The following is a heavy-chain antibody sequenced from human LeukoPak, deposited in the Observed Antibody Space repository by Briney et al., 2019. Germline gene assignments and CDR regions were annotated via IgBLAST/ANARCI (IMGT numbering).Heavy chain of an antibody. D-gene: IGHD3-22*01. Sequence: TGGSLRLSWAASGFTFSDYYMSWIRQAPGKGREWVSYISSSGSTIYYADSVKGRFTISRDNAKNSLYLQMNSLRAEDTAVYYCARDYYYDSSGYSPSAFDIWGQGTMVTVSS. J-gene: IGHJ3*02. V-gene: IGHV3-11*04. CDR1: GFTFSDYY. CDR2: ISSSGSTI. CDR3: ARDYYYDSSGYSPSAFDI.